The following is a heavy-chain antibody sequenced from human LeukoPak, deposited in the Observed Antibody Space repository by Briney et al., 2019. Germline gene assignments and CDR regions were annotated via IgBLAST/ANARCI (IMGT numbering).Heavy chain of an antibody. CDR1: VYTFTDYY. D-gene: IGHD2-2*01. Sequence: VASVKVSCKASVYTFTDYYIHWVRQAPGQGLEWMGWINPNTGGTNYAQKFQGRVTITRDTSISTTYMELSRLKSDDTAVYYWARVHGYCSSTSCYRDFDYWGQGTLVTVSS. J-gene: IGHJ4*02. V-gene: IGHV1-2*02. CDR2: INPNTGGT. CDR3: ARVHGYCSSTSCYRDFDY.